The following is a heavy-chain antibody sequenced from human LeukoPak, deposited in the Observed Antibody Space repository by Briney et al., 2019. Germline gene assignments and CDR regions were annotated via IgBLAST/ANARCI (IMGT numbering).Heavy chain of an antibody. CDR3: AKVCVYRSESHYREYLEY. D-gene: IGHD3-10*01. V-gene: IGHV4-59*01. CDR2: IYYSGST. J-gene: IGHJ4*02. CDR1: VGSITDSY. Sequence: SETLSLTCIVPVGSITDSYLCWSRQPSGKGLEWIGYIYYSGSTNYNPSLKSRVTISLDTSKSQFSLKLNSVTAADTAVYYCAKVCVYRSESHYREYLEYWGRGTLVTVSS.